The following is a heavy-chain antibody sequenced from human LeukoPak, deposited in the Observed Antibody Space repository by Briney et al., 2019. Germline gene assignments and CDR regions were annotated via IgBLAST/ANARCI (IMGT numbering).Heavy chain of an antibody. V-gene: IGHV3-53*01. CDR1: WFTVSRNY. CDR2: IFSGGST. Sequence: GSLRLSCVASWFTVSRNYMSWVRQAPGEGLEWVSAIFSGGSTFYADSVTGRFTISRDNSKNTVYLEMNSLRAEDTAVYYCARDLKTSGWYGDFDYWGQGTLVTVSS. J-gene: IGHJ4*02. CDR3: ARDLKTSGWYGDFDY. D-gene: IGHD6-19*01.